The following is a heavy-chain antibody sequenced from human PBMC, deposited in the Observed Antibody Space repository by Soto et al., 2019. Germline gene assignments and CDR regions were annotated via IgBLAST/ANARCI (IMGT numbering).Heavy chain of an antibody. D-gene: IGHD2-8*02. CDR2: IDATGQK. CDR3: ARRQLAVAVSPWFDP. CDR1: GLSITDSEMG. V-gene: IGHV2-26*01. J-gene: IGHJ5*02. Sequence: QVTLRESGPVLVKPTETLTLRCTVSGLSITDSEMGVSWIRQPPRQPLEWLAHIDATGQKSYRTFLKSRLPLSKDPYKSQLVLTMPNMDPADTATYYCARRQLAVAVSPWFDPWGQGVPVTLSS.